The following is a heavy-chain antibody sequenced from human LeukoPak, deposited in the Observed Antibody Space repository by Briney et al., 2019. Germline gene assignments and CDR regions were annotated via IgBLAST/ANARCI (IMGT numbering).Heavy chain of an antibody. J-gene: IGHJ4*02. CDR1: GGTFSSYA. D-gene: IGHD3-10*01. V-gene: IGHV1-69*13. Sequence: SVKVSCKASGGTFSSYAISWVRQSPGQGLEWMGGIIPIFGTANYAQKFQGRVTVTADESTSTAYMELSSLRSEDTAVYYCASYYYGSGSYYWRFDYWGQGTLVTVSS. CDR3: ASYYYGSGSYYWRFDY. CDR2: IIPIFGTA.